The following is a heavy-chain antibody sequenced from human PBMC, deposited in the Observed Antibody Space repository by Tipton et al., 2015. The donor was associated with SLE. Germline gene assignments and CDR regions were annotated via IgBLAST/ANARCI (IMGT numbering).Heavy chain of an antibody. V-gene: IGHV4-4*08. D-gene: IGHD6-19*01. Sequence: TLSLTCSISGASISNYYWSWIRQPPGKTLEWIGYIHTSGTTNYNPSLESRVTMSLDRSNNQFSLRLTSLTAADTAIYYCARGLSSGLYYFDSWGQGSLVSVSS. CDR2: IHTSGTT. CDR3: ARGLSSGLYYFDS. J-gene: IGHJ4*02. CDR1: GASISNYY.